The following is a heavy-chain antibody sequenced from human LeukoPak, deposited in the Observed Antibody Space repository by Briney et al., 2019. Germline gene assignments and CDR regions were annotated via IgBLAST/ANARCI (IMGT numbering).Heavy chain of an antibody. D-gene: IGHD6-19*01. CDR3: AREVMGVAVTGTIDY. J-gene: IGHJ4*02. CDR1: GFTFSDYY. Sequence: PGGSLRLSCAASGFTFSDYYMSWIRQAPGKGLEWVSYITSSGGTIYYADSVKGRFTISRDNAKNSLYLQMNSLSADDTAVYYCAREVMGVAVTGTIDYWGQGTLVTVSS. V-gene: IGHV3-11*01. CDR2: ITSSGGTI.